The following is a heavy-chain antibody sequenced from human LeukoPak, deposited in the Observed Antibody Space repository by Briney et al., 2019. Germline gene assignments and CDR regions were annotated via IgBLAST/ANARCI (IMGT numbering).Heavy chain of an antibody. V-gene: IGHV4-30-4*01. CDR2: IYYSGST. D-gene: IGHD6-13*01. CDR1: GGSISSGDYY. Sequence: SETLSLTCTVSGGSISSGDYYWSWIRQPPGKGLEWIGYIYYSGSTYYNPSLKSRVTISVDTSKNQFSLKLSSVTAADTAVYYCARWAAAGRLYNWFDPWGQGTLVTVSS. CDR3: ARWAAAGRLYNWFDP. J-gene: IGHJ5*02.